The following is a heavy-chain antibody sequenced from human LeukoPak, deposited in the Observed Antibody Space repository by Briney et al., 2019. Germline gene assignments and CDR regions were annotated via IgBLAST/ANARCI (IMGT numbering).Heavy chain of an antibody. CDR3: VSSSHGVLKPFDW. J-gene: IGHJ4*02. Sequence: SETLSLTCTVSGGSISSSSHYWGWIRQPPGKGLEWIGSISNSGSTYYNPSLKSRVTIFADTSKSQFSLKLSSVTAADTALYHCVSSSHGVLKPFDWWGQGTLVTVSA. D-gene: IGHD3-16*01. V-gene: IGHV4-39*01. CDR2: ISNSGST. CDR1: GGSISSSSHY.